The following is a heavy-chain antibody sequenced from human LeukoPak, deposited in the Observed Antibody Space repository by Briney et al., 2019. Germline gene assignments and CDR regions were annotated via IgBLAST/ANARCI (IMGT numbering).Heavy chain of an antibody. Sequence: GGSLRLSCAASGFTFSSYGMHWVRRAPGKGLEWVAVISYDGSNKHYADSVKGRFTISRDNSKNTLYLQMNSLRAEDTAVYYCAKDCCSGGLNWGQGTLVTVSS. CDR3: AKDCCSGGLN. J-gene: IGHJ4*02. D-gene: IGHD2-15*01. CDR2: ISYDGSNK. V-gene: IGHV3-30*18. CDR1: GFTFSSYG.